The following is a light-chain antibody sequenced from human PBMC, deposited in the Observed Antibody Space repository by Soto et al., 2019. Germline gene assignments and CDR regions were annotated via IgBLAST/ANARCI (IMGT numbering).Light chain of an antibody. J-gene: IGLJ2*01. Sequence: QSVLTQPPSVSGAPGQRVTISCTGSSSNVGAGYDVHWYQLLPGTAPKLLIYGNSNRPSGVPDRFSGSKSGTSASLAITGLQAEDEADSYCQSYDSSLSGVVFGGGTKLTVL. CDR1: SSNVGAGYD. CDR2: GNS. CDR3: QSYDSSLSGVV. V-gene: IGLV1-40*01.